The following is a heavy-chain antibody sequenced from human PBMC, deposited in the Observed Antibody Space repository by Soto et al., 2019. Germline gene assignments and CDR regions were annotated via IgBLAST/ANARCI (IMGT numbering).Heavy chain of an antibody. CDR1: GYTFTSYC. Sequence: ASVKVSCKASGYTFTSYCISWVRQAPGQGLEWMGWISAYNGNTNYAQKLQGRVTMTTDTSTSTAYMELRSLRSDDTAVYYCARVGGGLTVYGAFDIWGQGTMVTVSS. V-gene: IGHV1-18*01. CDR3: ARVGGGLTVYGAFDI. D-gene: IGHD2-8*01. J-gene: IGHJ3*02. CDR2: ISAYNGNT.